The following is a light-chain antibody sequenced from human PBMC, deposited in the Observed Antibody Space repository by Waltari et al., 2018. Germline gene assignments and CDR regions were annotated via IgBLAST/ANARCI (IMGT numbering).Light chain of an antibody. J-gene: IGLJ3*02. CDR2: EDN. CDR1: SGSIASNY. Sequence: NFILTQPHSVSESPGKTVTISCTRSSGSIASNYVQWYQQRPGSAPTTVIYEDNQRPSGVPDRFSGSIDSSSNSASLTISGLKTEDEADYYCQSYDSTNQVFGGGTKLTAL. V-gene: IGLV6-57*03. CDR3: QSYDSTNQV.